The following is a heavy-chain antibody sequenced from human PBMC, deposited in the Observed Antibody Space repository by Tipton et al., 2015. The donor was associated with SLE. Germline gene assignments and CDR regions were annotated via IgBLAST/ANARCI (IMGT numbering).Heavy chain of an antibody. J-gene: IGHJ5*01. CDR3: AGGATPVYSSGWLDS. Sequence: QLVQSGAEVKKPGSSVKVSCKASGGTFTRHAISWVRQAPGQGLEWMGGVIPFFDTPNYAQKFQGRVTITTDESTSTVYMELTGLTFEDTAIYYCAGGATPVYSSGWLDSWGQGTLVTVSS. V-gene: IGHV1-69*05. D-gene: IGHD6-19*01. CDR1: GGTFTRHA. CDR2: VIPFFDTP.